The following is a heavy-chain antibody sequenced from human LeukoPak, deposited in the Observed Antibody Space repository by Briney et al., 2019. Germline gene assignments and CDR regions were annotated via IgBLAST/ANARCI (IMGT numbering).Heavy chain of an antibody. Sequence: GGSLRLSCAASGFTFSRYAMSWVCQAPGKGLEWVSGIYGSGGGISYADSVKGRFTIPRDNSRNIVYLQMNGLRDDDTAIYYCVKDLISVDGYWDIDRWGQGTLVTVSS. CDR2: IYGSGGGI. CDR3: VKDLISVDGYWDIDR. J-gene: IGHJ4*02. D-gene: IGHD5-24*01. V-gene: IGHV3-23*01. CDR1: GFTFSRYA.